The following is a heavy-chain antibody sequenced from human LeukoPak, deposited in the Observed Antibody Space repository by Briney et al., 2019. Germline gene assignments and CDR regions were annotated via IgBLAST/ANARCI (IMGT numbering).Heavy chain of an antibody. CDR2: IIPIFGTA. CDR3: ARAPPVTTRYYYYYMDV. J-gene: IGHJ6*03. D-gene: IGHD4-11*01. CDR1: GGTFGSYA. V-gene: IGHV1-69*13. Sequence: EASVKVSCKASGGTFGSYAISWVRQAPGQGLEWMGGIIPIFGTANYAQKFQGRVTITADESTSTAYMELSSLRSEDTAVYYCARAPPVTTRYYYYYMDVWGKGTTVTVSS.